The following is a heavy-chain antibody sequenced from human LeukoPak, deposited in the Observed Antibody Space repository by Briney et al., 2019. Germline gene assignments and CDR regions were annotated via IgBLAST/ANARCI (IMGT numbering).Heavy chain of an antibody. CDR2: IYHSGST. J-gene: IGHJ4*02. Sequence: SETLSLTCAVSGGSISSSNWWSWVRQPPGKGLEWIGEIYHSGSTNYNPSLKSRVTISVDKSKNQFSLKLSSVTAADTAVYYCARVSPTYCYDSSGSRRYYFDYWGQGTLVTVSS. CDR3: ARVSPTYCYDSSGSRRYYFDY. D-gene: IGHD3-22*01. CDR1: GGSISSSNW. V-gene: IGHV4-4*02.